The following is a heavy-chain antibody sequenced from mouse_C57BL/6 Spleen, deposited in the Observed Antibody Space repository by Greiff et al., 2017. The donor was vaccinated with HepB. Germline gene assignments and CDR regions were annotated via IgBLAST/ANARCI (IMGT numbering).Heavy chain of an antibody. CDR3: ARVYGGLDY. J-gene: IGHJ2*01. CDR2: INPNNGGT. V-gene: IGHV1-26*01. D-gene: IGHD1-1*01. Sequence: EVQLQQSGPELVKPGASVKISCKASGYTFTDYYMNWVKQSHGKSLEWIGDINPNNGGTSYKQKFKGKATLTVDKSSSTAYMELRSLTSEDSAVYYCARVYGGLDYWGQGTTLTVSS. CDR1: GYTFTDYY.